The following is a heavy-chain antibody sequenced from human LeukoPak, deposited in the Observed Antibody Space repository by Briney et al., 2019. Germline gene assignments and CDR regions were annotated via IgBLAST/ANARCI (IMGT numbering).Heavy chain of an antibody. D-gene: IGHD7-27*01. CDR2: ISYDGSNK. CDR1: GFTFSSYG. CDR3: ARENWGFDY. V-gene: IGHV3-30*03. Sequence: GGSLRLSCAASGFTFSSYGIHWVRQAPGKGLEWVAVISYDGSNKYYADSVKGRFTISRDNSKNTLHLQVNSLRAEDTAVYYCARENWGFDYWGQGTLVTVSS. J-gene: IGHJ4*02.